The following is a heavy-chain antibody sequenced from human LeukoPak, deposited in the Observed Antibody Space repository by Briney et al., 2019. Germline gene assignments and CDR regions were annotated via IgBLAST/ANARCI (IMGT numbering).Heavy chain of an antibody. D-gene: IGHD5-18*01. V-gene: IGHV4-38-2*02. J-gene: IGHJ4*02. CDR2: IYHSGST. Sequence: SETLSLTCTVSGYSISSGYYWGWIRQPPGKGLEWIGSIYHSGSTYYNPSLKSRVTISVDTSKNQFSLKLSSVTAADTAVYYCARVGLWSRLNDYWGQGTLVTVSS. CDR3: ARVGLWSRLNDY. CDR1: GYSISSGYY.